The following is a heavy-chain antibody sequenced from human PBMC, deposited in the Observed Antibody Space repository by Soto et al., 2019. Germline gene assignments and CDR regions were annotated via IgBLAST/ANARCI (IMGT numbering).Heavy chain of an antibody. CDR1: GYTFTSYY. CDR2: INPSGGST. J-gene: IGHJ6*02. D-gene: IGHD4-17*01. V-gene: IGHV1-46*01. CDR3: ARDRSVTTSRYYYGMDV. Sequence: QVQLVQSGAEVKKPGASVKVSCKASGYTFTSYYMHWVRQAPGQGLERMGIINPSGGSTSYAQKFQGRVTMTRDTSTSTVYMELSSLRSEDTAVYYCARDRSVTTSRYYYGMDVWGQGTTVTVSS.